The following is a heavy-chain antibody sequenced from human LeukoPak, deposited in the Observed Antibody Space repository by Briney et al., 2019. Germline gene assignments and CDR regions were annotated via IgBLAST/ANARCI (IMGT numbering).Heavy chain of an antibody. Sequence: GGSLRLSCAASGFTFSNAWMSWVRQAPGKGLEWVGRIKSKTDGGTTDYAAPVKGRFTISRDDSKNTLYLQMNSLKTEDTAVYYCTTDSDPTRWGIRDYWGQGTLVTVSS. J-gene: IGHJ4*02. CDR3: TTDSDPTRWGIRDY. CDR1: GFTFSNAW. CDR2: IKSKTDGGTT. V-gene: IGHV3-15*01. D-gene: IGHD3-16*01.